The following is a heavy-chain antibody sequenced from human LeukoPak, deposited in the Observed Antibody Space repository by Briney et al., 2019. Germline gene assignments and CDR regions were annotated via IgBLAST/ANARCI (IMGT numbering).Heavy chain of an antibody. CDR2: IYPGDSDT. D-gene: IGHD3-9*01. Sequence: GESLKISCKGSGYSFTSYWIGWVRQMPGKGLEWMGIIYPGDSDTRYSPSFQGQVTISADKSISTAYLQWSSLKASDTAMYYCARLGGGLTGYYRIYYYGMDVWGQGTTVTVSS. J-gene: IGHJ6*02. V-gene: IGHV5-51*01. CDR1: GYSFTSYW. CDR3: ARLGGGLTGYYRIYYYGMDV.